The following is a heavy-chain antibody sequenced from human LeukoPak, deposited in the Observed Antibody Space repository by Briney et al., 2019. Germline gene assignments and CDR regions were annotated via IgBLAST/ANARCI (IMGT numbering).Heavy chain of an antibody. V-gene: IGHV4-4*07. CDR1: GGSISSYY. D-gene: IGHD2-2*02. CDR3: ARIVVVPAAILERGYYYYYYMDV. J-gene: IGHJ6*03. CDR2: IYTSGST. Sequence: SETLSLTCTVSGGSISSYYWSWIRQPAGKGLEWIGRIYTSGSTNYNPSLKSRVTMSVDTSKNQFSLKLSSVTAADTAVYYCARIVVVPAAILERGYYYYYYMDVWGKGTTVTASS.